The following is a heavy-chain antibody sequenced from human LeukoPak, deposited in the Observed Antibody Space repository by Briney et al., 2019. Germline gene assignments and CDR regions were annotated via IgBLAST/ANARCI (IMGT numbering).Heavy chain of an antibody. CDR2: TYDSVSA. D-gene: IGHD5-18*01. CDR3: ARHVVYSYGHFNY. J-gene: IGHJ4*02. V-gene: IGHV4-59*08. Sequence: SERDSLTCTVSGASTTSYYWSWIRQPPGKRLEWIGYTYDSVSANYNPSIMCRVTLSIDSSKNQYSLKLISVTAADTAAYYCARHVVYSYGHFNYWGQGTL. CDR1: GASTTSYY.